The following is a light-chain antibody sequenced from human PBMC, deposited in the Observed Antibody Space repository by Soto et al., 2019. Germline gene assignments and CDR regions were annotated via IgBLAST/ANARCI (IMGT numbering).Light chain of an antibody. J-gene: IGLJ2*01. CDR2: KVS. CDR3: SSCADSHNFEV. Sequence: QSALTQPPSASGSPGQSVTISCTGTSSDVGGYNYVSWYQHHPGKAPKLMIYKVSKRPSGVPDRFSGYKSGNTASLTVTWLQAEDEADYYCSSCADSHNFEVFGGGTQLTVL. CDR1: SSDVGGYNY. V-gene: IGLV2-8*01.